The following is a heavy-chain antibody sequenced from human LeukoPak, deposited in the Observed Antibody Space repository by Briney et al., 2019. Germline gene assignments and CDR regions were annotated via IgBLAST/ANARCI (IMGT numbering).Heavy chain of an antibody. CDR2: IIPIFGTA. V-gene: IGHV1-69*01. CDR1: GGTFSSYA. D-gene: IGHD2-2*01. Sequence: GASVKVSCKASGGTFSSYAISWVRQAPGQGLEWMGGIIPIFGTANYAQKFQGRVTITADESTSTAYMELSSLRSEDTAVYYCARGGYCSSTSCSYFLFDYWGQGTLVTVSS. CDR3: ARGGYCSSTSCSYFLFDY. J-gene: IGHJ4*02.